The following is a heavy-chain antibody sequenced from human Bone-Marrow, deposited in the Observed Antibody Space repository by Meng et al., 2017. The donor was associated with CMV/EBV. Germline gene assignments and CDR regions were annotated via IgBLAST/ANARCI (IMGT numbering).Heavy chain of an antibody. J-gene: IGHJ6*02. CDR1: GGSFSGYY. V-gene: IGHV4-34*01. D-gene: IGHD6-6*01. Sequence: SETLSLTCAVYGGSFSGYYWSWIRQPPGKGLEWIGEINHSGSTNYNPSLKSRVTISVDTSKNQFSLKLSSVTAADTAVYYCARDTARRYYYGMDVWGQGTTVTVSS. CDR2: INHSGST. CDR3: ARDTARRYYYGMDV.